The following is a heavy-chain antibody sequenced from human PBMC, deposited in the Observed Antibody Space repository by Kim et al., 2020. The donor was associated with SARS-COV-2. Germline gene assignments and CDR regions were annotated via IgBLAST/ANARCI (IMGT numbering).Heavy chain of an antibody. CDR3: ARVAGEATYCGGDCYSGDY. CDR1: GFTFSDYY. Sequence: GGSLRLSCAASGFTFSDYYMSWIRQAPGKGLEWVSYISSSSSYTNYADSVKGRFTISRDNAKNSLYLQMNSLRAEDTAVYYCARVAGEATYCGGDCYSGDYWGQGTLVTVSS. J-gene: IGHJ4*02. V-gene: IGHV3-11*05. CDR2: ISSSSSYT. D-gene: IGHD2-21*02.